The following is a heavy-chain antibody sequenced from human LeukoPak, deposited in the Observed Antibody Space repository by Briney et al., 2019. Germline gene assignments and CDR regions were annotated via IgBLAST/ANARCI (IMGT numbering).Heavy chain of an antibody. CDR3: AREALEDLEWLSYYYMDV. CDR1: GGSISSYY. D-gene: IGHD3-3*01. CDR2: IYTSGST. Sequence: SETLSLTCTVSGGSISSYYWSWIRQPAGKGLEWIGRIYTSGSTNYNPSLKSRVTMSVDTSKNQFSLKLSSVTAADTAVYYCAREALEDLEWLSYYYMDVWGKGTTVTVSS. V-gene: IGHV4-4*07. J-gene: IGHJ6*03.